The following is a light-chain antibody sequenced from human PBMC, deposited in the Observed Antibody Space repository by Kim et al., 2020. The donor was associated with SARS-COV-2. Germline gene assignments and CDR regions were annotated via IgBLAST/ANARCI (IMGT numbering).Light chain of an antibody. Sequence: SSELTQDPAVSVALGQTVKITCQGDSLRNSYATWYQQKPGQAPQLVLYEKNDRPAGIPDRFSGSSSGNTASLTITGAQAEDEADYYCESRVSLAKEYVFGDGTRGTVL. V-gene: IGLV3-19*01. CDR1: SLRNSY. CDR3: ESRVSLAKEYV. CDR2: EKN. J-gene: IGLJ1*01.